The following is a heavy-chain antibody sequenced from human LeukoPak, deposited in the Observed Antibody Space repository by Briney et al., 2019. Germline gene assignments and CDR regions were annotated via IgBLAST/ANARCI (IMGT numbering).Heavy chain of an antibody. CDR3: ASTQVGYCSGGSCYSRLARDY. Sequence: VASAKVSCKASGGTFSSYAISWVRQAPGQGLEWMGGIIPIFDTANYAQKFQGRVTITADESTSTAYMELSSLRSEDTAVYYCASTQVGYCSGGSCYSRLARDYWGQGTLVTVSS. D-gene: IGHD2-15*01. J-gene: IGHJ4*02. CDR1: GGTFSSYA. V-gene: IGHV1-69*13. CDR2: IIPIFDTA.